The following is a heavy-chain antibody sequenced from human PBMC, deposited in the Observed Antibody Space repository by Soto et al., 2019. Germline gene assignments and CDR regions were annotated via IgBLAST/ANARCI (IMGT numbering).Heavy chain of an antibody. Sequence: KVSCKASGGTYSSYAISWVRQATGQGIEWMGSINPNTGVTRHAQKFQDRVTMTRDTSINTAYMELTRLTSDDTAVYYCTTLRLHPWGQGTLVNVSS. CDR1: GGTYSSYA. V-gene: IGHV1-2*02. CDR3: TTLRLHP. D-gene: IGHD2-15*01. CDR2: INPNTGVT. J-gene: IGHJ5*02.